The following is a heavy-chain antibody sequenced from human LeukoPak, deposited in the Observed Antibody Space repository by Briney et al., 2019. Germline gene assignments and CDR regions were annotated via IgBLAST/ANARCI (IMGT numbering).Heavy chain of an antibody. CDR1: GFTFRSCA. Sequence: GGSLRLSCAASGFTFRSCAMSWVRQARGKGLEWVSTISGSGDSTYYADSVKGRFTISRDNFRSALYLQMNSLRAEDTAVYYCAKDPTGWNDYWGQGTLVTVSS. V-gene: IGHV3-23*01. CDR3: AKDPTGWNDY. D-gene: IGHD2-8*02. J-gene: IGHJ4*02. CDR2: ISGSGDST.